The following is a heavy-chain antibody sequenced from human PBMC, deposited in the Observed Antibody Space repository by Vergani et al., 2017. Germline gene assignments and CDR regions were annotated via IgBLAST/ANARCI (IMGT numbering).Heavy chain of an antibody. J-gene: IGHJ3*02. Sequence: EVQLVESGGGLVQPGGSLRLSCAASGFTFSSYSMNWVRQTPGKGLEWVSYISSSSSTIYYADSVKGRFTISRDNAKNSLYLHMNSLRAEDTAVYYCARDHSWLVLAFDIWGQGTMVTVSS. CDR3: ARDHSWLVLAFDI. V-gene: IGHV3-48*01. D-gene: IGHD6-19*01. CDR2: ISSSSSTI. CDR1: GFTFSSYS.